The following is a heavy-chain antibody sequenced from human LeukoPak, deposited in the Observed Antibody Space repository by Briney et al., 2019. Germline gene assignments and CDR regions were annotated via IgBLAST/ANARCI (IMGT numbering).Heavy chain of an antibody. CDR2: ISYDGSNK. Sequence: GRSLRLSSAASGFTFSSYGMHWVRQAPGKGLEWVAVISYDGSNKYYADSVKGRFTISRDNSKNTLYLQMNSLRAEDTAVYYCAKDEYYGSGSYDTPFDYWGQGTLVTVSS. CDR3: AKDEYYGSGSYDTPFDY. D-gene: IGHD3-10*01. CDR1: GFTFSSYG. V-gene: IGHV3-30*18. J-gene: IGHJ4*02.